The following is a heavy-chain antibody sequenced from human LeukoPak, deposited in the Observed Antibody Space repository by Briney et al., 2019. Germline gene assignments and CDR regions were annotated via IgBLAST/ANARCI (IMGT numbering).Heavy chain of an antibody. CDR2: INHDGEAI. V-gene: IGHV3-23*01. CDR3: AKVPNTMIRGVIPYYFDY. D-gene: IGHD3-10*01. CDR1: GFPFSSRV. J-gene: IGHJ4*02. Sequence: GGSLRLSCAASGFPFSSRVMSWVRQAPGKGLEWIAYINHDGEAIYYPQFVRGRFIISRDNAKNTLFLQMNDLRAEDTAVYYCAKVPNTMIRGVIPYYFDYWGQGTLVTVSS.